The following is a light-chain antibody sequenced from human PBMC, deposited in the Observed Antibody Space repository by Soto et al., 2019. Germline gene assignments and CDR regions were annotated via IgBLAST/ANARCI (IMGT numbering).Light chain of an antibody. Sequence: QSALTQPASVSGSPGQSITISSTGTSSDIGNYNYVSWYQQHPGKAPKLIIYDVSNRPSGVSYRFSGSKSGNTASLTISGLQAEDEADYYCSSYTTSITVVFGGGTKLTVL. J-gene: IGLJ2*01. CDR3: SSYTTSITVV. CDR1: SSDIGNYNY. CDR2: DVS. V-gene: IGLV2-14*01.